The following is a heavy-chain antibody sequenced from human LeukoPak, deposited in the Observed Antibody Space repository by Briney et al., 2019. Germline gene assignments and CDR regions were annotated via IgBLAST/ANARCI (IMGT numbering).Heavy chain of an antibody. Sequence: GGAPRLSCAAAGVTVISGYLKWVPRAPGKGLEWGSLIYSSGSTYYADSVKGRYTIHRDNSKNTLYLQINSLRAEDTAVYYCGRVASGGKSNDYWGQGTLVTVSS. CDR2: IYSSGST. CDR3: GRVASGGKSNDY. J-gene: IGHJ4*02. V-gene: IGHV3-53*01. D-gene: IGHD2-15*01. CDR1: GVTVISGY.